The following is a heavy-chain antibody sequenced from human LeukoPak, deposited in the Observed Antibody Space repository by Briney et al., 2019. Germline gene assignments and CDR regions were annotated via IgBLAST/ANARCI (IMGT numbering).Heavy chain of an antibody. CDR1: GFTFSSYE. V-gene: IGHV3-48*03. CDR3: ARDREVLVVVPAATDAFDI. CDR2: ISISGSTI. Sequence: PGGSLRLSCAASGFTFSSYEMNWVRQAPGKGLDGVSSISISGSTIYYADSVKGRFTISRDNAKNSLYLQMNSLRAEDTAVYYCARDREVLVVVPAATDAFDIWGQGTMVTVSS. J-gene: IGHJ3*02. D-gene: IGHD2-2*01.